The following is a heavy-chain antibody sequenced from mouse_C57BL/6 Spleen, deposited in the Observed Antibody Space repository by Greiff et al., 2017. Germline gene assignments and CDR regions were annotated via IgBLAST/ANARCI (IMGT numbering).Heavy chain of an antibody. CDR1: GFTFSSYA. J-gene: IGHJ3*01. Sequence: EVKLVESGGGLVKPGGSLKLSCAASGFTFSSYAMSWVRQTPEKRLEWVATISDGGSYTYYPDNVKGRFTISRDNAKNNLYLQMSHLKSEDTAMYYCASIYGNWGQGTLVTVSA. CDR2: ISDGGSYT. V-gene: IGHV5-4*03. CDR3: ASIYGN. D-gene: IGHD2-1*01.